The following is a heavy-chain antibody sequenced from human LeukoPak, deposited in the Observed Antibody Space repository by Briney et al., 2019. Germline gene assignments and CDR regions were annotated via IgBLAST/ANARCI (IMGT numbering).Heavy chain of an antibody. V-gene: IGHV4-4*07. D-gene: IGHD1-26*01. J-gene: IGHJ3*01. CDR2: LYPRGTT. Sequence: SETLSLTCTVSGGSISNYFLSWVRQPAGKALEWIGRLYPRGTTNYNPSLKSRVSMSLDTSMTQFSLKLNSVTAADTAVYYCAGGRSPHLWGQGTMVTVSS. CDR3: AGGRSPHL. CDR1: GGSISNYF.